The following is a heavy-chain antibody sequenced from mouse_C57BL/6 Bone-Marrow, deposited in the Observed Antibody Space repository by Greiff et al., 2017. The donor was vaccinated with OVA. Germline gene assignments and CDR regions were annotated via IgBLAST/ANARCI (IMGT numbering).Heavy chain of an antibody. CDR1: GYTFTSYW. Sequence: VQLQQPGTELVKPGASVKLSCKASGYTFTSYWMHWVKPRPGQGLEWIGNVNPSNGGTNYNEKFKSKATLTVDKSSSTAYMQLSSRTSEDSAVYDCARSHDYDESAMDYWGQGTSVTVSS. CDR2: VNPSNGGT. CDR3: ARSHDYDESAMDY. D-gene: IGHD2-4*01. J-gene: IGHJ4*01. V-gene: IGHV1-53*01.